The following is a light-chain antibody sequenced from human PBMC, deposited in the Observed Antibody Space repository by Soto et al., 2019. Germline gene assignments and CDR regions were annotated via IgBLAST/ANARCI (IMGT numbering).Light chain of an antibody. CDR2: EVT. J-gene: IGLJ2*01. CDR3: SSYTSSSTLEV. Sequence: QSVLTQPASVSGSPGQSITISCTGTSSDVGSYNLVSWYQQHPGKAPKLMIYEVTKRPSGVSNRFSGSKSGNTASLTISGLQAEDEADYYCSSYTSSSTLEVFGGGTKLTVL. V-gene: IGLV2-14*02. CDR1: SSDVGSYNL.